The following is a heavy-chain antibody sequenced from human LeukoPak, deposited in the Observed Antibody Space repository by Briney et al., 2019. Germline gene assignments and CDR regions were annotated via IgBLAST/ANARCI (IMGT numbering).Heavy chain of an antibody. D-gene: IGHD3-10*01. J-gene: IGHJ4*02. CDR3: ARPSNYGSGLGILD. Sequence: SETLSLTCTVSGGSITSYTYYWGWIRQPPGKGLEWIGSMSYSGSSYYNPSLKSRVTIALDTSKNQFSLKLTSVTAADTAVYYCARPSNYGSGLGILDWGQGTLVIVSS. CDR2: MSYSGSS. CDR1: GGSITSYTYY. V-gene: IGHV4-39*01.